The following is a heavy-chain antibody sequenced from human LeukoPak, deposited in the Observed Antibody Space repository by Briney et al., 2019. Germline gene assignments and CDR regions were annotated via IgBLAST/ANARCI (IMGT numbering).Heavy chain of an antibody. CDR2: ISGSGGST. Sequence: GGSLRLSCAASGFTFSNYWLHWVRQAPGKGLEWVSAISGSGGSTYYADSVKGRFTISRDNSKNTLYLQMNSLRAEDTAVYYCAREGIVGATANAFDIWGQGTMVTVSS. D-gene: IGHD1-26*01. J-gene: IGHJ3*02. CDR1: GFTFSNYW. V-gene: IGHV3-23*01. CDR3: AREGIVGATANAFDI.